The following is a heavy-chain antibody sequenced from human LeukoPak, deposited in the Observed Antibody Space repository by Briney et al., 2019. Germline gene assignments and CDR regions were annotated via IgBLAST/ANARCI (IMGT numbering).Heavy chain of an antibody. CDR1: GFTFSSYA. Sequence: GGSLRLSCAASGFTFSSYAIHWVRQAPGKGLEWVAIISFDGSNKYYADSVKGRFTISRDNSKNTLYLQMSGLRAEDTAVYYCARAYKDRSLAGKKEFFQHWGQGTLVTVSS. D-gene: IGHD6-19*01. CDR3: ARAYKDRSLAGKKEFFQH. V-gene: IGHV3-30-3*01. J-gene: IGHJ1*01. CDR2: ISFDGSNK.